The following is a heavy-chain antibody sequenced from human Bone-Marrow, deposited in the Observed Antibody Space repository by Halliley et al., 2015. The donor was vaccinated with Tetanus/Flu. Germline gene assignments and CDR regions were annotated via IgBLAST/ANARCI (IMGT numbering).Heavy chain of an antibody. V-gene: IGHV4-39*01. J-gene: IGHJ4*02. Sequence: GKGLEFIGSIDKSGRAYYNPSLQSRVTISVDTSKNQFSLKVTSVIAADTAVYYCARRGLSFDSWGQGTLVTVSS. CDR2: IDKSGRA. CDR3: ARRGLSFDS. D-gene: IGHD3-10*01.